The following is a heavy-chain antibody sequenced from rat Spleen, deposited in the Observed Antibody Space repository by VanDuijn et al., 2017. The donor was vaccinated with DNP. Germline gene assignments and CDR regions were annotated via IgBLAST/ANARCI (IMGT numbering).Heavy chain of an antibody. D-gene: IGHD3-8*01. CDR2: ITNTGGTL. CDR1: GFTFNNYW. J-gene: IGHJ2*01. Sequence: EVQLVESGGGLVQPGRSLKLSCVASGFTFNNYWMSWIRQAPGKGLEWVASITNTGGTLYYPDSVKGQFTIPRDNAQNTLYLQVNSLRSEDTATYYCTSNPHIRTAAPFDYWGQGVMVTVSS. V-gene: IGHV5-31*01. CDR3: TSNPHIRTAAPFDY.